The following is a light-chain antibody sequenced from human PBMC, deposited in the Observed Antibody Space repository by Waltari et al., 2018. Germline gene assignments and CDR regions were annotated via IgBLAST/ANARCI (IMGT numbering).Light chain of an antibody. CDR1: SSNIGNNY. CDR2: DNN. Sequence: QSVLTQPPSGSAAPGQKVTISCSGSSSNIGNNYVSWYQQLPGTAPKLLIYDNNKRPSGIPDRFSGSKSGTSATLGITGLQTGDEADYYCGTWDSSLSAGNVFGSGTKVTVL. CDR3: GTWDSSLSAGNV. V-gene: IGLV1-51*01. J-gene: IGLJ6*01.